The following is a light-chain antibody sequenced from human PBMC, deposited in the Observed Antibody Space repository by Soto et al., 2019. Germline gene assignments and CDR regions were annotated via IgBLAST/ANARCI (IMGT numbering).Light chain of an antibody. CDR1: QSVSSSY. CDR2: GAS. V-gene: IGKV3-20*01. J-gene: IGKJ4*01. Sequence: EIVLTQSPGPLSLSPGERATLSCRASQSVSSSYLAWYQQKPGQAPRPLIYGASIRATGIPDRFSGSGSGTDFTLTISRLEPEDFAVYYCQQYGSSPLSFGGGTKVEIK. CDR3: QQYGSSPLS.